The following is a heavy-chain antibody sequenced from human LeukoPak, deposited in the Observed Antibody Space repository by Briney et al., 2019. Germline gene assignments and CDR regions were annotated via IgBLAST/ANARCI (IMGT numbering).Heavy chain of an antibody. J-gene: IGHJ5*02. D-gene: IGHD4-17*01. CDR2: ISPYNGDT. V-gene: IGHV1-18*01. Sequence: GASVKVSCKASGYTFISYGITWVRQAPGHGLEWMGWISPYNGDTKYAENIQGRVTMTTDTSTSTAYMELRNLRSDDSAVYYCAREGTHDYGDYGGFDPWGQGTLVTVSS. CDR3: AREGTHDYGDYGGFDP. CDR1: GYTFISYG.